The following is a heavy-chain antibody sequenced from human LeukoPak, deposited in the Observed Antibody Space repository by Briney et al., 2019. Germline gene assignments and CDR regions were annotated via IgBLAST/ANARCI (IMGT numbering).Heavy chain of an antibody. D-gene: IGHD3-16*01. V-gene: IGHV1-2*02. CDR3: ARVVSGGVIWAY. CDR2: INPNSGNT. J-gene: IGHJ4*02. Sequence: GASVKVSCKASGYTLTYYYMHWVRQAPGQGLEWMGWINPNSGNTKYAQNLQGRVTLTSDTSINTAYMELSRLRSDDTAVYFCARVVSGGVIWAYWGQGTLVTVSS. CDR1: GYTLTYYY.